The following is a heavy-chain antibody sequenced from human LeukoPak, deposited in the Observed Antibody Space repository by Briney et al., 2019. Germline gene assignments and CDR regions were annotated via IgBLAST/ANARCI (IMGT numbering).Heavy chain of an antibody. CDR2: INSDGSST. CDR1: GFTFSSYW. CDR3: ARASGSGSSIDY. Sequence: GGSLRLSCAASGFTFSSYWMHWVRQAPGKGLVWVSRINSDGSSTSYADSVKGRFTISRDNAKNTLYLQMNSLRAEDTAVYYYARASGSGSSIDYWGQGTLVTVSS. D-gene: IGHD3-10*01. J-gene: IGHJ4*02. V-gene: IGHV3-74*01.